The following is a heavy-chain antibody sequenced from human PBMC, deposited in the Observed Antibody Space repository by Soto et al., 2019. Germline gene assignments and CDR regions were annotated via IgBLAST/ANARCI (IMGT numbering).Heavy chain of an antibody. J-gene: IGHJ4*02. Sequence: PSETLSLTCTVSGGSISSYYWSWFRQPPGKGLEWIGYIYYSGSTNYNPSLKSRVTISVDTSKNQFSLKLSSVTAADTAVYYCARASRLGELSLYPSFDYWGQGTLVTVS. D-gene: IGHD3-16*02. CDR2: IYYSGST. CDR3: ARASRLGELSLYPSFDY. V-gene: IGHV4-59*01. CDR1: GGSISSYY.